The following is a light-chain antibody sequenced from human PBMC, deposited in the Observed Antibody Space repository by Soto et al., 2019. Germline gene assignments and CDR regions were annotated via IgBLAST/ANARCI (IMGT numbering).Light chain of an antibody. J-gene: IGLJ2*01. CDR1: SSNIGSNT. V-gene: IGLV1-44*01. Sequence: QSVLTQPPSASGTPGQRVTISCSGSSSNIGSNTVNWYQQLPGTAPKLLIYGNNQRPSGVPDRFSGSKSGTSASLAISGLQSEDEADYYCAAWDDCLNGRVFGGGTKLTVL. CDR2: GNN. CDR3: AAWDDCLNGRV.